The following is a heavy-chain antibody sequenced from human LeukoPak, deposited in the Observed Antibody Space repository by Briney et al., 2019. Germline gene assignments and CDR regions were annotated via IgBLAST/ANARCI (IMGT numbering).Heavy chain of an antibody. J-gene: IGHJ6*03. V-gene: IGHV5-51*01. CDR3: ARQGAAGKYYYYYMDV. CDR2: IYPDDSNT. CDR1: GYNFPIYW. Sequence: KDGEPLKISCQGSGYNFPIYWIGWVRQMPGQGLEWMGIIYPDDSNTIYGPSFQGQVTISADKSINTAYLEWSSLKASDTAIYYCARQGAAGKYYYYYMDVWGKGTTVTVSS. D-gene: IGHD6-13*01.